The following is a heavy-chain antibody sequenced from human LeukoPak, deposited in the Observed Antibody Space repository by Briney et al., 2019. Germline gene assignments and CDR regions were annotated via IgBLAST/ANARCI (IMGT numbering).Heavy chain of an antibody. CDR2: IYSGIST. D-gene: IGHD6-19*01. CDR3: ARSKTVAGTIDY. CDR1: GFTVSSNY. Sequence: GGSLRLSCAASGFTVSSNYMSWVRLAPGKGLEWVSVIYSGISTYYADSVKGRFTISRDNSKNTLYLQMNSLRAEDTAVYYCARSKTVAGTIDYWGQGTLVTVSS. V-gene: IGHV3-53*01. J-gene: IGHJ4*02.